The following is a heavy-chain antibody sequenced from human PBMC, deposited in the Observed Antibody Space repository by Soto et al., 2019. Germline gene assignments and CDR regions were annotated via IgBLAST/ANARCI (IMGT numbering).Heavy chain of an antibody. V-gene: IGHV3-15*07. D-gene: IGHD2-15*01. CDR2: IKSKTDGGTT. J-gene: IGHJ3*02. CDR3: GRDMETIDAFDI. CDR1: GFTFSNAW. Sequence: EVQLVESGGGLVQPGGSLRLSCAASGFTFSNAWMNWVRQAPGKGLEWVGRIKSKTDGGTTDYAAPVKGRFTISRDDSKNTLYLQMNSLKTEDTAVYYCGRDMETIDAFDIWGQGTMVTVSS.